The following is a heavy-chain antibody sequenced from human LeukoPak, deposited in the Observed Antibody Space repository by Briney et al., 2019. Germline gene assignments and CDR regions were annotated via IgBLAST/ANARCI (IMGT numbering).Heavy chain of an antibody. CDR1: GDVISSGYY. J-gene: IGHJ4*02. D-gene: IGHD6-13*01. V-gene: IGHV4-38-2*02. CDR3: ARDGQQLAFDY. CDR2: IYHSGNT. Sequence: SETLSLTCTVSGDVISSGYYWSWIRQPPGKGLEWIGYIYHSGNTYYNLSLKSRVTISVDTSKNQFSLKLTSVTAADTAMYYCARDGQQLAFDYWGQGTLVTVSS.